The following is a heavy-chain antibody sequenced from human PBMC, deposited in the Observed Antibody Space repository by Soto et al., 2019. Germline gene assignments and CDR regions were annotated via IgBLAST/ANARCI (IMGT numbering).Heavy chain of an antibody. D-gene: IGHD3-10*01. Sequence: GESLKISCKGSGYSFTSYWISWVRQMPGKGLEWMGRIDPSDSYTNYSPSFQGHVTISADKSISTAYLQWSSLKASDTAMYYCATTYGSGSNYYYYGMDVWGQGTTVTV. J-gene: IGHJ6*02. CDR2: IDPSDSYT. CDR1: GYSFTSYW. CDR3: ATTYGSGSNYYYYGMDV. V-gene: IGHV5-10-1*01.